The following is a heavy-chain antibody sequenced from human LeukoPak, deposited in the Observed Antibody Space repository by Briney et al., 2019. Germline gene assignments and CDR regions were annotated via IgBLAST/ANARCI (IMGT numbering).Heavy chain of an antibody. CDR3: AREGYCSSTSCYIDY. V-gene: IGHV3-30*01. D-gene: IGHD2-2*02. CDR1: AFTFSSYA. Sequence: PGGSLRLSCAASAFTFSSYAMHWVRQAPGKGLERVAVISYDGSNKYYADSVKGRFTISRDNTKNTLYLQMNSLRAEDTAVYYCAREGYCSSTSCYIDYWGQGTLVTVSS. CDR2: ISYDGSNK. J-gene: IGHJ4*02.